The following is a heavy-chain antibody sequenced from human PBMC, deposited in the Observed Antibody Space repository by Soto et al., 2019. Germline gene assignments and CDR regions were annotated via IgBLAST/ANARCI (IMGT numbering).Heavy chain of an antibody. CDR2: IYYSGST. V-gene: IGHV4-61*01. Sequence: SETLSLTCTVSGGSVSSGSYYWSWIRQPPGKGLEWIGYIYYSGSTNYNPSLKSRVTISVDTSKNQFSLKLSSVTAADTAVYYCARDRSMIVVRRDFWFDPWGQGTLVTV. CDR1: GGSVSSGSYY. J-gene: IGHJ5*02. CDR3: ARDRSMIVVRRDFWFDP. D-gene: IGHD3-22*01.